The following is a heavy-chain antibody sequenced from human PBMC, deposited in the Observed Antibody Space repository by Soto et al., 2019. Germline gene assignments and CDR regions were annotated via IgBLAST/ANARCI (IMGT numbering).Heavy chain of an antibody. D-gene: IGHD3-10*01. CDR1: GGTFSSYA. CDR3: ARLSGLWFGELS. J-gene: IGHJ3*01. Sequence: ASVKVSCKASGGTFSSYAISWVRQAPGQGLEWMGGIIPIFGTANYAQKFQGRVTITRDASMSTAYMELSSLRSEDTAVYYCARLSGLWFGELSWGQGTMVTVSS. CDR2: IIPIFGTA. V-gene: IGHV1-69*05.